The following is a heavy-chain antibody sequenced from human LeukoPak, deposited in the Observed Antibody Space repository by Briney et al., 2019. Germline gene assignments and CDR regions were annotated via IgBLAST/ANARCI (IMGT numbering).Heavy chain of an antibody. CDR2: ISDSGNT. CDR3: AKAPVTTCRGAYCYPFDY. CDR1: GFTLSSYA. V-gene: IGHV3-23*01. J-gene: IGHJ4*02. Sequence: GGSLRLSCAASGFTLSSYAMSWVRQAPGKGLEWVSAISDSGNTYRADSVKGRFTISRDSSRNTLFLQMNRLRPEDAAVYYCAKAPVTTCRGAYCYPFDYWGQGTLVTVSS. D-gene: IGHD2-21*01.